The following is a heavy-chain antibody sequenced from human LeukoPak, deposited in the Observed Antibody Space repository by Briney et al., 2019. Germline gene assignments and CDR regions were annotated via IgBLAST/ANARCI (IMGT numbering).Heavy chain of an antibody. D-gene: IGHD1-26*01. J-gene: IGHJ4*02. Sequence: GGSLRLSCAASGFTFSSYAMSWVRQAPGKGLEWVSAISGSGGSTYYADSVKGRFTISRDNSKNTLYLQMNSLRVEDTAVYYCARDESEGASYDWGQGTLVIVSS. V-gene: IGHV3-23*01. CDR3: ARDESEGASYD. CDR1: GFTFSSYA. CDR2: ISGSGGST.